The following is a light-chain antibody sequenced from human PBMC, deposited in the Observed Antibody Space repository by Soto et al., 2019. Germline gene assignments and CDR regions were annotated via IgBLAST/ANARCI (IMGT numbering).Light chain of an antibody. CDR1: QSVSSY. CDR2: GAY. Sequence: RLSPATLSVAPGGGVTISCRASQSVSSYLAWYQKKPGQPPRLLIYGAYTRATGIPARFSGSGSGTEFTLTISGLISEDFAVSSCQQYTISTRTFSPGTRLDIK. V-gene: IGKV3-15*01. CDR3: QQYTISTRT. J-gene: IGKJ5*01.